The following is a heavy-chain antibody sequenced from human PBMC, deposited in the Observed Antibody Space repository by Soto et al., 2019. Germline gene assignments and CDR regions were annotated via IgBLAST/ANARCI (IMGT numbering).Heavy chain of an antibody. V-gene: IGHV5-51*01. J-gene: IGHJ6*02. CDR2: IHPHDSDT. CDR1: GYDFTNYW. D-gene: IGHD6-19*01. CDR3: ARQQWVGRNYFYYGMDV. Sequence: GESLKISCKGSGYDFTNYWIGWVRQMPGKGLECLGTIHPHDSDTRYSPSFEGQVTISTDKSINTAYLQWSSLKASDSGKYYCARQQWVGRNYFYYGMDVWGQGTTVTVSS.